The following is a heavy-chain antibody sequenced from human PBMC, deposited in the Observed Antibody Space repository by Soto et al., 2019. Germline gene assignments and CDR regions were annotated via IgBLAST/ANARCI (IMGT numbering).Heavy chain of an antibody. CDR2: IYFSGTT. D-gene: IGHD4-17*01. J-gene: IGHJ4*02. V-gene: IGHV4-61*01. Sequence: SETLSLTCSVSGGSVSSDSYYWSWIRQPPGAGLEWIGYIYFSGTTNYNPSLESRVTILVDSSKNQFSLKLSSATAADTAVYYCAGSPGSGDYVDYWGQGTLVTVSS. CDR3: AGSPGSGDYVDY. CDR1: GGSVSSDSYY.